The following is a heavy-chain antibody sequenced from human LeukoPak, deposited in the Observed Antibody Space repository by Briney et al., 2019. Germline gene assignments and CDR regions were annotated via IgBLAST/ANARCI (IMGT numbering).Heavy chain of an antibody. Sequence: PSETLSLTCTVSGGSISSGDYYWSWIRQPPGKGLEWIGYIYYSGSTYYNPSLKSRVTISVDTSKNQFSLKLSSVTAADTAVYYCARDIGSCDKSTYFDYWGQGTLVTVSS. CDR2: IYYSGST. J-gene: IGHJ4*02. V-gene: IGHV4-30-4*01. CDR1: GGSISSGDYY. D-gene: IGHD1-26*01. CDR3: ARDIGSCDKSTYFDY.